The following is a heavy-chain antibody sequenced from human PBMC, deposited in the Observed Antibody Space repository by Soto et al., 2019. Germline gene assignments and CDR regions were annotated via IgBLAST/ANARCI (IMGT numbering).Heavy chain of an antibody. Sequence: ASVKVSCKASGGTFSSYTISWVRQAPGQGLEWMGRIIPILGIANYAQKFQGRVTITRDTSASTAYMELSSLRSEDTAVYYCAREGQLRGSYPGYWGQGTLVTVSS. CDR2: IIPILGIA. CDR3: AREGQLRGSYPGY. D-gene: IGHD1-26*01. CDR1: GGTFSSYT. J-gene: IGHJ4*02. V-gene: IGHV1-69*04.